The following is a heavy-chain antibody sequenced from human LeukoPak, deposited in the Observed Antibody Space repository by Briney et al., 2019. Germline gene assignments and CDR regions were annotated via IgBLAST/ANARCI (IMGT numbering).Heavy chain of an antibody. CDR3: ANDAFASGGLDI. Sequence: GGSLRLSCADSGFSFSSYWMKWVRQAPGKDLEWVANIKQDGSTQYYGDSVKGRFTISRDNAKNSLYLQMNSLRADDTAVYYCANDAFASGGLDIWGLGTMVTVSS. CDR2: IKQDGSTQ. D-gene: IGHD2-8*02. V-gene: IGHV3-7*01. CDR1: GFSFSSYW. J-gene: IGHJ3*02.